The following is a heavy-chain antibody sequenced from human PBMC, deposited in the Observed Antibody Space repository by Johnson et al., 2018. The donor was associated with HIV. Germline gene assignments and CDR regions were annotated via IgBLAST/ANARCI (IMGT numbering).Heavy chain of an antibody. J-gene: IGHJ3*02. CDR2: INWNGGST. D-gene: IGHD3-10*01. CDR1: GFTFGDYG. V-gene: IGHV3-20*04. Sequence: VQLVESGGGLVQPGRSLRLSCTASGFTFGDYGMSWVRQAPGKGLEWVSGINWNGGSTGYADSVKGRFTISRDNAKNSLYLQMNSLRAEDTAVYYCAREYTYGPDAFDIWGQGTRVTVSS. CDR3: AREYTYGPDAFDI.